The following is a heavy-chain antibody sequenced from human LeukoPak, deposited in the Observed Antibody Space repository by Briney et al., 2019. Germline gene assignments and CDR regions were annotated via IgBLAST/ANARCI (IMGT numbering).Heavy chain of an antibody. Sequence: ASVKVSCKASGYTFTDYYMHWVRQAPGQGLEGMGWIDPNSGDTNYAQKFQGRVTMTRDTSISTAYMELSRLRSDDTAVFYCARSYHYYDSSGYSMGDTFEIWGQGTMVTVSS. CDR1: GYTFTDYY. CDR2: IDPNSGDT. CDR3: ARSYHYYDSSGYSMGDTFEI. V-gene: IGHV1-2*02. J-gene: IGHJ3*02. D-gene: IGHD3-22*01.